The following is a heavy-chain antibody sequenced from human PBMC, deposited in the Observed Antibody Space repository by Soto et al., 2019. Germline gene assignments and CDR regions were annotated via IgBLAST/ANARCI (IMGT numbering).Heavy chain of an antibody. CDR1: GGSISSSRCH. Sequence: SETLSLTCTVSGGSISSSRCHWGWIRQPPGKGLEWIASIKYSGTTFYNPSLKSRVTLSVDTSKNQFALKLSSVTAADTAVYYCARAGKEYYYDSSGYLDFDYWGQGTLVTVSS. CDR3: ARAGKEYYYDSSGYLDFDY. CDR2: IKYSGTT. D-gene: IGHD3-22*01. V-gene: IGHV4-39*01. J-gene: IGHJ4*02.